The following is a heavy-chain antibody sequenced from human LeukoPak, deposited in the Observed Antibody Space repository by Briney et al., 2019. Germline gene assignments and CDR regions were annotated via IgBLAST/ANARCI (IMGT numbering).Heavy chain of an antibody. D-gene: IGHD2-2*02. V-gene: IGHV3-30*04. CDR2: ISYDGSSK. J-gene: IGHJ6*03. CDR3: ARYCSSTSCYRSHMDV. Sequence: GGSLRLSCADSGFTFSSYAMHWVRQAPAKGRESGVVISYDGSSKYYADSVKGRFTISRDNSKNTLYLQMNSLRPEDTAVYYCARYCSSTSCYRSHMDVWGKGTPVTVSS. CDR1: GFTFSSYA.